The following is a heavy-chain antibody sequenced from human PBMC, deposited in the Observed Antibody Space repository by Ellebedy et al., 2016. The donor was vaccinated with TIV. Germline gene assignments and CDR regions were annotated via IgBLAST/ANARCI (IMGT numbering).Heavy chain of an antibody. J-gene: IGHJ4*02. V-gene: IGHV1-2*04. D-gene: IGHD6-13*01. CDR2: INPNSGGT. CDR1: GYTFTGYY. Sequence: AASVKVSCKASGYTFTGYYMHWVRQAPGQGLEWMGWINPNSGGTNYAQKFQGWVTMTRDTSISTAYMELSRLRSDDTAVYYCARVGDIAAAGIFDYWGQGTLVTVSS. CDR3: ARVGDIAAAGIFDY.